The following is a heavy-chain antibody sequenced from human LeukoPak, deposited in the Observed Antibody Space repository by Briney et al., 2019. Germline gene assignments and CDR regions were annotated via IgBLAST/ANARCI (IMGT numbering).Heavy chain of an antibody. J-gene: IGHJ4*02. D-gene: IGHD5-24*01. V-gene: IGHV3-7*01. Sequence: GGSLRLSCVVSGFTLSSDWMSWVRQAPGKGLEWVANIKKDGIEKYYVESVKGRFTISRDNAKNSLSLQMNSLRAEDTAVYYCARDRVEMATTHSSYFDYWGQGTLVTVSS. CDR2: IKKDGIEK. CDR1: GFTLSSDW. CDR3: ARDRVEMATTHSSYFDY.